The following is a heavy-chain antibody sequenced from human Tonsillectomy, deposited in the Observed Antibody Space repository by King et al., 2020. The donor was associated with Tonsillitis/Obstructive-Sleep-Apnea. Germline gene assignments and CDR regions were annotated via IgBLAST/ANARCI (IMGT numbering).Heavy chain of an antibody. CDR3: ARDQGEVAGMDV. CDR2: IYNSGST. D-gene: IGHD2-15*01. J-gene: IGHJ6*02. Sequence: QLQESGPGLVKPSETLSLTCSVSGGSINSYNWSWIRQPPRKGLEWIGYIYNSGSTNYNPSLKSRVTISVDTSKNQLSLKLISVTAADTAVYYCARDQGEVAGMDVWGQGTTVTVSS. CDR1: GGSINSYN. V-gene: IGHV4-59*01.